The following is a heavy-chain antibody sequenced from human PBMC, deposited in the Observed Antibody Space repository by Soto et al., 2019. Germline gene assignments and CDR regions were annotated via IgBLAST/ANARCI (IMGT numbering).Heavy chain of an antibody. Sequence: QVPLVQSGAEVKKPGASAKVSCKASGYTFITYGVSWVRQAPGQGLDWLGWISTYNGNTRYAERLQGRVTMTTDTTTNTAYMELRNLRSDDTAVYYCARGPTDYYDNSANYFLDYWGQGTLVTVSS. CDR2: ISTYNGNT. J-gene: IGHJ4*02. CDR1: GYTFITYG. V-gene: IGHV1-18*01. D-gene: IGHD3-22*01. CDR3: ARGPTDYYDNSANYFLDY.